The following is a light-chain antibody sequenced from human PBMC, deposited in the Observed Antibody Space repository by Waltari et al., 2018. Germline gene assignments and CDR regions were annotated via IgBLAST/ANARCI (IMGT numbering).Light chain of an antibody. J-gene: IGKJ1*01. CDR2: KAS. CDR1: ETISSW. Sequence: DIQMTQSPSTLSASVGDRVTITCRASETISSWLASDQQRPGKAPNLLIYKASRLGSGVPSRFSGSGSGTEFTLTISSLQPEDFATYYCQQFNTYPWTFGQGTKVDI. CDR3: QQFNTYPWT. V-gene: IGKV1-5*03.